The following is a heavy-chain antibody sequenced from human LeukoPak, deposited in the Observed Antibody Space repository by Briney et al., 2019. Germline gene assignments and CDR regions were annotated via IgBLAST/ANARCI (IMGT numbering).Heavy chain of an antibody. CDR3: ASYSGGYSIGNFDY. CDR2: ISSSSSYI. Sequence: PGGSLRLSCAASGFTFSSYSMNWVRQAPGKGLEWVSSISSSSSYIYYADSVKGRFTISRDNAKNSLYLQMNSLRAEDTAVYYCASYSGGYSIGNFDYWGQGTLVTVSS. D-gene: IGHD1-26*01. V-gene: IGHV3-21*01. CDR1: GFTFSSYS. J-gene: IGHJ4*02.